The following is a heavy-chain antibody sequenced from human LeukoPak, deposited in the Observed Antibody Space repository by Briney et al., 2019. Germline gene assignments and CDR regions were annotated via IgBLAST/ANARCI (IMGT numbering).Heavy chain of an antibody. V-gene: IGHV1-2*02. J-gene: IGHJ5*02. CDR3: ARAAYDSNWFDP. CDR2: INPNSGGT. Sequence: ASVKVSCKASGYIFTGYYMHWVRQAPGQGPEWMGWINPNSGGTNYAQKFQGRVTMTRDTSISTAYMELSRLRSDDTAVYYCARAAYDSNWFDPWGQGTLVTVSS. CDR1: GYIFTGYY. D-gene: IGHD2-21*01.